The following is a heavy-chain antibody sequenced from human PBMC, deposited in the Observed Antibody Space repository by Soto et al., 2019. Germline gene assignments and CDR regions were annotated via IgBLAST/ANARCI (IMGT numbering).Heavy chain of an antibody. Sequence: SETLSLTCTVSGGSISSYYWSWIRQPPGKGLEWIGYIYYSGSTNYNPSLKSRVTISVDTSKNQFSLKLSSVTAADTAVYYCARLGDTDKRDYWGQGTLVTVSS. J-gene: IGHJ4*02. CDR1: GGSISSYY. D-gene: IGHD3-10*01. V-gene: IGHV4-59*08. CDR2: IYYSGST. CDR3: ARLGDTDKRDY.